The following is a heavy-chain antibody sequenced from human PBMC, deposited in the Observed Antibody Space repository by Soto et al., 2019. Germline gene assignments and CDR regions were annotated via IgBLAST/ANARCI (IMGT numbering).Heavy chain of an antibody. D-gene: IGHD2-21*02. CDR1: GYIFNDHC. CDR3: ARRHYCRGDCNINPDYYDGMDV. CDR2: ICPGYSNI. Sequence: EVQVVQSGAEVKEPGESLKISCKGSGYIFNDHCIVWVRQMAGKGLEWVGIICPGYSNIRYSPSVQGQVTISADMSISTAYMQWSSLKASDTDIYYCARRHYCRGDCNINPDYYDGMDVWGQGTTVTVSS. V-gene: IGHV5-51*01. J-gene: IGHJ6*02.